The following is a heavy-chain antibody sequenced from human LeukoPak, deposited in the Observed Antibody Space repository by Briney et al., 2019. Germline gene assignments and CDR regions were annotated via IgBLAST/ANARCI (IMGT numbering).Heavy chain of an antibody. CDR1: GYSISSGYY. CDR3: AREGPTSFSDY. V-gene: IGHV4-38-2*02. J-gene: IGHJ4*02. Sequence: SETLSLTCTVSGYSISSGYYWGWIRQPPGKGLVWIGRLYHSGSTYCNPSLKSRVTIYVDTSKNQFSLKLSSVTAADTAVYYCAREGPTSFSDYWGQGTLVTVSS. D-gene: IGHD1-1*01. CDR2: LYHSGST.